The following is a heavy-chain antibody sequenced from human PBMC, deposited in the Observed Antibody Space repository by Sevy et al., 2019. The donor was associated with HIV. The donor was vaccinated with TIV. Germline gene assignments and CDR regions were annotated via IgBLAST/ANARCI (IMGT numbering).Heavy chain of an antibody. CDR2: ISWNSGSI. CDR1: GFTFDDYA. D-gene: IGHD3-22*01. J-gene: IGHJ4*02. CDR3: AKDKFYYDSSGYYFDY. Sequence: GGSLRLSCAASGFTFDDYAMHWVRQAPGNGLEWVSGISWNSGSIGYADSVKGRFTISRDNAKNSLYLQMNSLRAEDTALYYCAKDKFYYDSSGYYFDYWGQGTLVTVSS. V-gene: IGHV3-9*01.